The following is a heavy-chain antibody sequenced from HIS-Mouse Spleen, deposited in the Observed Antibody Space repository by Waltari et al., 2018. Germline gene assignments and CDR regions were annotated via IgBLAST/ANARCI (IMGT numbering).Heavy chain of an antibody. J-gene: IGHJ4*02. V-gene: IGHV3-15*01. CDR3: IATTGY. CDR2: IKSKTDGWTT. D-gene: IGHD3-9*01. Sequence: EVQLVESGGGLVKPGGSLRLSCAASGFTFSNAWMSWFRQAPGKGLEWVGRIKSKTDGWTTDYAAPVKGRFTISRDDSKNTLYLQMNSLKTEDTAVYYCIATTGYWGQGTLVTVSS. CDR1: GFTFSNAW.